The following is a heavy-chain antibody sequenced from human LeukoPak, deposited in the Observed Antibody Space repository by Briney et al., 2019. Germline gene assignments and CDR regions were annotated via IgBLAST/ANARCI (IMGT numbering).Heavy chain of an antibody. CDR3: ARDCSSTSCYMNYYYGMDV. CDR1: GYTFTNYV. Sequence: ASVKVSCKASGYTFTNYVMHWVRQAPGQRLEWMGWSNGGNGNTKYSQKLQGRVTMTTDTSTSTAYMELRSLRSDDTAVYYCARDCSSTSCYMNYYYGMDVWGQGTTVTVSS. D-gene: IGHD2-2*02. V-gene: IGHV1-3*01. CDR2: SNGGNGNT. J-gene: IGHJ6*02.